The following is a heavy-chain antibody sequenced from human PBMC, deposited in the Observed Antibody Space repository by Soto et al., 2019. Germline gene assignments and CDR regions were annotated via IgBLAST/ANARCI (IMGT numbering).Heavy chain of an antibody. CDR1: GGSISSGFYS. Sequence: SETLSLTCAVSGGSISSGFYSWSWIRHPPGQGLEWIGYIYNSGNTYYNPSLMGRVTISVDRSQNHFSLKLTSVTAADTAVYYCARGSDGVWNWFDPWGQGTQVTVSS. D-gene: IGHD2-21*02. V-gene: IGHV4-30-2*01. J-gene: IGHJ5*02. CDR2: IYNSGNT. CDR3: ARGSDGVWNWFDP.